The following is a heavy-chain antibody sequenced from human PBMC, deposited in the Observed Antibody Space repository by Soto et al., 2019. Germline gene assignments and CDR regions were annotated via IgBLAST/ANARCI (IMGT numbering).Heavy chain of an antibody. CDR2: FDPEDGET. CDR1: GYTLTELS. D-gene: IGHD3-16*02. CDR3: ATPRRGYEYIWGNYRHFDY. Sequence: GASVKVSCKVSGYTLTELSMHWVRQAPGKGLEWMGGFDPEDGETIYAQKFQGRVTMTEDTSTDTAYMELSSLRSEDTAVYYCATPRRGYEYIWGNYRHFDYWGQGTLVTVSS. J-gene: IGHJ4*02. V-gene: IGHV1-24*01.